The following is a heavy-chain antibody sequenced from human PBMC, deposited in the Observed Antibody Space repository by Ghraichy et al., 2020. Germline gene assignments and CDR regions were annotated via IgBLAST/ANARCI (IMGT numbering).Heavy chain of an antibody. D-gene: IGHD4-17*01. CDR1: GYTFSKYA. CDR3: ARDRGDYGEDDDDLDY. V-gene: IGHV7-4-1*02. Sequence: ASVKVSCKASGYTFSKYAIDWVRQAPGQGPEWMGWINPQTGNPTYAQGFTGRFVFSLDTSVSTAYLQITSLKAEDTAIYFCARDRGDYGEDDDDLDYWGQGTLVTVSS. CDR2: INPQTGNP. J-gene: IGHJ4*02.